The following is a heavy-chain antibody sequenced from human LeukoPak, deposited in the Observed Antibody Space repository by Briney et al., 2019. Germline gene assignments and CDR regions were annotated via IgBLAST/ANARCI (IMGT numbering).Heavy chain of an antibody. V-gene: IGHV5-51*01. CDR3: ARRSSGYYYDSSGYSLFYYFDY. Sequence: GESLKISCKGSGYNFTSYWIGWVRQMPGKGLEWMGIIFPGDSDTRYSPSFQGQVTISADKSISTAYLQWSSLKASDTAMYYCARRSSGYYYDSSGYSLFYYFDYWGQGTLVTVSS. D-gene: IGHD3-22*01. CDR1: GYNFTSYW. CDR2: IFPGDSDT. J-gene: IGHJ4*02.